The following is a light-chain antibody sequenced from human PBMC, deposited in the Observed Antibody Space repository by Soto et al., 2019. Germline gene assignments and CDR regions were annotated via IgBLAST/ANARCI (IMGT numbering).Light chain of an antibody. J-gene: IGLJ2*01. Sequence: QPVLTQSPSASASLGASVKLTCTLSSGHSSYAIAWHRQQPEEGPRYLMKLDSDGSHTKGDAIPDRFSGSSSGAERYLTISSLQSEDEADYYCQAWGTGIHVVFGGGTKLTVL. CDR1: SGHSSYA. V-gene: IGLV4-69*01. CDR2: LDSDGSH. CDR3: QAWGTGIHVV.